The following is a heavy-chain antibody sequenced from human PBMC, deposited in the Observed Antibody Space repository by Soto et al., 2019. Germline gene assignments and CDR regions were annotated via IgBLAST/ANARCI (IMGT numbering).Heavy chain of an antibody. V-gene: IGHV3-48*02. J-gene: IGHJ6*02. CDR1: GFTFSSYS. Sequence: LRLSCAASGFTFSSYSMNWVRQAPGKGLEWVSYISSSSSTIYYADSVKGRFTISRDNAKNSLYLQMNSLRDEDTAVYYCATREYYDSSGYYYSYYYYGMDAWGQGXTVTVYS. CDR2: ISSSSSTI. CDR3: ATREYYDSSGYYYSYYYYGMDA. D-gene: IGHD3-22*01.